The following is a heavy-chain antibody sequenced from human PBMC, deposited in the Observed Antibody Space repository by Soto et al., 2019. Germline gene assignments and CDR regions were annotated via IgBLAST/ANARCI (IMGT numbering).Heavy chain of an antibody. Sequence: LRLSCAASGFTVSSNYMSWVRQAPGKGLEWVSVIYSGGSTYYADSVKGRFTISRDNSKNTLYLQMNSLRAEDTAVYYCARDVASSNYYYGMDAWGQGTTVTVSS. V-gene: IGHV3-53*01. CDR1: GFTVSSNY. CDR2: IYSGGST. J-gene: IGHJ6*02. D-gene: IGHD6-6*01. CDR3: ARDVASSNYYYGMDA.